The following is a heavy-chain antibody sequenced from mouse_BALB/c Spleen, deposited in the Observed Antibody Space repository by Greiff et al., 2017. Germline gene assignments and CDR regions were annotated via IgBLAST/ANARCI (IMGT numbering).Heavy chain of an antibody. CDR1: GFSLTSYG. V-gene: IGHV2-2*02. Sequence: QVQLKQSGPGLVQPSQSLSITCTVSGFSLTSYGVHWVRQSPGKGLEWLGVIWSGGSTDYNAAFISRLSISKDNSKSQVFFKMNSLQANDTAIYYCARNYPYYGNYCAMDYWGQGTSVTVSS. D-gene: IGHD2-10*01. J-gene: IGHJ4*01. CDR2: IWSGGST. CDR3: ARNYPYYGNYCAMDY.